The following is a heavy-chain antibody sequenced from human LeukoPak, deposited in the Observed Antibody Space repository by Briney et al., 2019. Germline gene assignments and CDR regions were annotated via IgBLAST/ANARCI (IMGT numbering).Heavy chain of an antibody. CDR2: IRPSSGRA. Sequence: ASVKVSCKTSGYIFINHYIHWVRQAPGQGPEWMGIIRPSSGRADYTQKFQGRVTMTRDMSTTTVYMELTTLGSDDTAVYFCASEPPESYYFDYWGQGTLVTVSS. CDR3: ASEPPESYYFDY. V-gene: IGHV1-46*01. CDR1: GYIFINHY. J-gene: IGHJ4*02. D-gene: IGHD2/OR15-2a*01.